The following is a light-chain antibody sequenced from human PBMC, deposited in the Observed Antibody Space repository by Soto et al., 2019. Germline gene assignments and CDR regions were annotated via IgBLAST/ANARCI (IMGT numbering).Light chain of an antibody. CDR1: SSDVGGYNY. J-gene: IGLJ3*02. Sequence: QSALTQPRSVSGSPGQSVTISCTGTSSDVGGYNYVSWYQHHPGKVPKLMIYDVNKRPSGVPDRFSGSKSGNTASLTISGLQAEDEADYYCCSYVGTFTWVFGGGTKLTVL. V-gene: IGLV2-11*01. CDR2: DVN. CDR3: CSYVGTFTWV.